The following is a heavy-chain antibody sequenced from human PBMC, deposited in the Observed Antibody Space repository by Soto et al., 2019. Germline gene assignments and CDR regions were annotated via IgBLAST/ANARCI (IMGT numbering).Heavy chain of an antibody. CDR2: ISYYGNIK. D-gene: IGHD3-10*02. CDR3: ARGVAGHYYFNY. V-gene: IGHV3-30*03. Sequence: QVQPVEXGGGVVQPGRSLRLSCTAAGITLSTYGMHWFRQAPGKGLEWVAGISYYGNIKDYADSVKCRXTXXXXXXXXXXXXXXXXXXXXXXXVYXCARGVAGHYYFNYWGNGTLVPV. J-gene: IGHJ4*01. CDR1: GITLSTYG.